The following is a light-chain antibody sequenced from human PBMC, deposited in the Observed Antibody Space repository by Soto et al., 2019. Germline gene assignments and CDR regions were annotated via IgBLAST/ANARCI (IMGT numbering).Light chain of an antibody. J-gene: IGKJ4*01. Sequence: IVMTQSPLTLPVIPGEPASISCRSNQSLLHDNGYNYLDWYLQKPGQSPQLLIYLGSNRASGVPDRVCGSGSGTDLTLKISRVEAADVGVYFCMQAVETPLTFGGGTKMEIK. CDR1: QSLLHDNGYNY. CDR2: LGS. V-gene: IGKV2-28*01. CDR3: MQAVETPLT.